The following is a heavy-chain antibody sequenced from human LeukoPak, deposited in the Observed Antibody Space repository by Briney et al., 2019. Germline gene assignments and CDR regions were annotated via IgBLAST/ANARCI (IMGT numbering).Heavy chain of an antibody. J-gene: IGHJ4*02. D-gene: IGHD4-23*01. CDR1: GYTFTSYG. CDR3: ARDRTRLTTVVTPAGGY. Sequence: GASVKVSCKASGYTFTSYGISWVRQAPGQGLEWMGWISAYNGNTNYAQKLQGRVTMTTDTSTSTAYMELRSLRSDDTAVYYCARDRTRLTTVVTPAGGYWGQGTLVTVSS. V-gene: IGHV1-18*01. CDR2: ISAYNGNT.